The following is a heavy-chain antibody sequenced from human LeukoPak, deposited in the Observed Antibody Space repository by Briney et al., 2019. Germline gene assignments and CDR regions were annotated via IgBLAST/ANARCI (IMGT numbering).Heavy chain of an antibody. D-gene: IGHD3-22*01. Sequence: GGSLRLSCAASGLTFSSYGMNWVRQAPGKGLEWVSYISSRSSTIYYADSVKGRFTISRDNAKNSLYLQMNSLRAGDTAVYYCARAPHYNESSGYGYYFDLWGRGTLVTVSS. CDR1: GLTFSSYG. CDR3: ARAPHYNESSGYGYYFDL. J-gene: IGHJ2*01. V-gene: IGHV3-48*01. CDR2: ISSRSSTI.